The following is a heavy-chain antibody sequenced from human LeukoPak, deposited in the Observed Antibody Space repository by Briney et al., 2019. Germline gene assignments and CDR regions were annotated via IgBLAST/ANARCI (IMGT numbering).Heavy chain of an antibody. CDR3: ARGGSDILTGYYSGAFDI. D-gene: IGHD3-9*01. CDR2: IYSGGST. Sequence: GGSLRLSCAASGFTVSSNYMSWVRQAPGKGLEWVSVIYSGGSTYYADSVKGRFTISRDNSKNTLYLQMNSLRAEDTAVYYCARGGSDILTGYYSGAFDIWGQGTMVTVSS. J-gene: IGHJ3*02. V-gene: IGHV3-66*01. CDR1: GFTVSSNY.